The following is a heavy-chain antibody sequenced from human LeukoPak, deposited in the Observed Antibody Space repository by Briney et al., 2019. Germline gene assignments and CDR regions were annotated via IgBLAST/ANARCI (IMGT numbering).Heavy chain of an antibody. Sequence: GASVKVSCKASGYTFTSFGITWVRQAPGQGLEWMGWTSPYNGNTNYAQKLQDRVTMTTDTSTTTAHMEVRSLTSDDTAVYYCARTFGGNFRLDYWGQGTLVTVSS. CDR2: TSPYNGNT. J-gene: IGHJ4*02. CDR1: GYTFTSFG. V-gene: IGHV1-18*01. CDR3: ARTFGGNFRLDY. D-gene: IGHD3-10*01.